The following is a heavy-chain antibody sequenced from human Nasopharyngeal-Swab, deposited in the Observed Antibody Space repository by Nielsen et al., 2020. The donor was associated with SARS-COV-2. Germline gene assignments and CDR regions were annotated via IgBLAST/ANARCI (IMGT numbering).Heavy chain of an antibody. D-gene: IGHD6-6*01. CDR2: IWYDGSNK. J-gene: IGHJ6*02. CDR1: GFTFSSYG. CDR3: ASMEYSSLYSHYYYGMDV. Sequence: GESLKISCAASGFTFSSYGMHWVRQAPGKGLECVAVIWYDGSNKYYADSVKGRFTISRDNSKNTLYLQMNSLRAEDTAVYYCASMEYSSLYSHYYYGMDVWGQGTTVTVSS. V-gene: IGHV3-33*01.